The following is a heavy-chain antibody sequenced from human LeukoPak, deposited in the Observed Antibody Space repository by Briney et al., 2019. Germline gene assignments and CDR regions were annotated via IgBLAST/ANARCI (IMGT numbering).Heavy chain of an antibody. D-gene: IGHD3-10*01. J-gene: IGHJ4*02. CDR1: GGSISSSSYY. CDR3: ARHPRFGTRYLDY. V-gene: IGHV4-39*01. Sequence: KASETLSLTCTVSGGSISSSSYYWGWIRQPPGKGLEWIGSIYYSGSTYYNPSLKSRVTISVDTSKNQFSLKLSSVTAADTAVYYCARHPRFGTRYLDYWGQGTLVTVSS. CDR2: IYYSGST.